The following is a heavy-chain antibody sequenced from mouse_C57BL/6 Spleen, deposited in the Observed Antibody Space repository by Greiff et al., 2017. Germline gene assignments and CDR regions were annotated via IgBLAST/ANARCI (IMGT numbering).Heavy chain of an antibody. J-gene: IGHJ2*01. D-gene: IGHD1-1*01. CDR1: GYAFSSSW. Sequence: QVQLKESGPELEKPGASVKISCKASGYAFSSSWMNWVKQRPGKGLEWIGRIYPGDGDTNYNGKFKGKATLTADKSSSTAYMQLSSLTSEDSAVYFCARSNYYGSSYPYYFDYWGQGTTLTVSS. V-gene: IGHV1-82*01. CDR2: IYPGDGDT. CDR3: ARSNYYGSSYPYYFDY.